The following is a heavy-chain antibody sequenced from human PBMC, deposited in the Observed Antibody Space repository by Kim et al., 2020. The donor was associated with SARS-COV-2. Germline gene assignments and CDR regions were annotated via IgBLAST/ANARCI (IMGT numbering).Heavy chain of an antibody. J-gene: IGHJ4*02. V-gene: IGHV3-9*01. CDR3: AKDIEYYDSSGPDY. Sequence: GGSLRLSCAASGFTFGDYAMHWVRQAPGKGLEWVSGISWNSGSIGYADSVKGRFTISRDNAKNSLYLQMNSLRAEDTALYYCAKDIEYYDSSGPDYWGQGTLVTVSS. CDR2: ISWNSGSI. CDR1: GFTFGDYA. D-gene: IGHD3-22*01.